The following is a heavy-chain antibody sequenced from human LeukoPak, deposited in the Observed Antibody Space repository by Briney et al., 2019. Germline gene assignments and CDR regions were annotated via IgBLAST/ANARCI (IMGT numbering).Heavy chain of an antibody. CDR1: GFTFSSYA. J-gene: IGHJ3*02. V-gene: IGHV3-23*01. CDR2: ISGSGGST. Sequence: GGSLRLSCAASGFTFSSYAMNWVRQAPGKGLEWVSVISGSGGSTDYADSVKARFTISRDNSKNTLYLQMNSLRAEDTAVYYCAKTGNTIAIAAAGTGAFDIWGQGTMVTVSS. D-gene: IGHD6-13*01. CDR3: AKTGNTIAIAAAGTGAFDI.